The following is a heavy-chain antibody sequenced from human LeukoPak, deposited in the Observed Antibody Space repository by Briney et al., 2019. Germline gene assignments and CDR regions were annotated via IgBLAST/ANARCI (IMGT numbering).Heavy chain of an antibody. Sequence: PGGSLRLSCAASGFSFSSYAISWVRQAPGKGLEWVSSASGSGGTTDYADSVKGRFIISRDNPKNTLYLQMNSLRGDDTAMYYCTKGQSGTSFDPWGQGTLVTVSS. J-gene: IGHJ5*02. CDR1: GFSFSSYA. D-gene: IGHD2-15*01. CDR3: TKGQSGTSFDP. CDR2: ASGSGGTT. V-gene: IGHV3-23*01.